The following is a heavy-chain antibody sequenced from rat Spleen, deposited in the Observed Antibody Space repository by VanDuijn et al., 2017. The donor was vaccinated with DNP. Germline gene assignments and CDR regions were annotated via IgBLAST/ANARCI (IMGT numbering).Heavy chain of an antibody. Sequence: EVQLVESGGGLVQPGRSLKLSCAASGFTFSNYNMAWVRQAPTKGLEWVASINTSGCTTYYRDSVKGRFTVSRDNAKSTLYLQMDSLRSEDAATYYCARRREPYWYFDFWGPGTMVTVSS. J-gene: IGHJ1*01. CDR2: INTSGCTT. CDR3: ARRREPYWYFDF. D-gene: IGHD1-4*01. CDR1: GFTFSNYN. V-gene: IGHV5-25*01.